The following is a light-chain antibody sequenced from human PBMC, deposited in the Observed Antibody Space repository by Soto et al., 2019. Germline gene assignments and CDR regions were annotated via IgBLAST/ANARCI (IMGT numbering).Light chain of an antibody. J-gene: IGKJ1*01. V-gene: IGKV3-20*01. Sequence: FSRGEITTNTCRSSQSVSNNYLAWYQQKPGQAPRLLIYGASNRATGIPDRFSGSGSGTDFTLTISRLEPEDFAVYYCQQYGSSGTFGQGTKVDIK. CDR3: QQYGSSGT. CDR2: GAS. CDR1: QSVSNNY.